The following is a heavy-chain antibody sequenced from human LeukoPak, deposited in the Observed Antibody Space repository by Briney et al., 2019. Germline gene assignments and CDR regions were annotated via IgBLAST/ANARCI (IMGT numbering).Heavy chain of an antibody. J-gene: IGHJ4*02. CDR3: VREGHASQWMPLDY. CDR2: INWNGGSR. D-gene: IGHD6-19*01. V-gene: IGHV3-20*04. CDR1: GFTFDDYA. Sequence: PGGSLRLSCAASGFTFDDYALSWVRQVPGKGLEWVSGINWNGGSRSYAASVKGRFTISRDNANSSLHLQMNSLRAEDTALYYCVREGHASQWMPLDYWGQGTLVTVSS.